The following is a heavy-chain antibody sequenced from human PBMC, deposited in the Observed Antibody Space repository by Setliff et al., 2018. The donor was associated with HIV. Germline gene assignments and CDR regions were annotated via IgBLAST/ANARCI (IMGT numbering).Heavy chain of an antibody. Sequence: ASVKVSCKPSGYTFTNYDINWVRQAAGQGLEWMGWMNPDSRNTGYAQKFQGRVIMTRDTSISTVYMELRSLRSEDTAVYYCARGAWYTSGWHSSRYMDVWGKGTTVTVSS. CDR3: ARGAWYTSGWHSSRYMDV. CDR1: GYTFTNYD. D-gene: IGHD6-25*01. CDR2: MNPDSRNT. V-gene: IGHV1-8*02. J-gene: IGHJ6*03.